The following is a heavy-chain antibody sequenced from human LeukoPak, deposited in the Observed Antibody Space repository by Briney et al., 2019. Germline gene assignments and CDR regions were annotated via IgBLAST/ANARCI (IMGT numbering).Heavy chain of an antibody. V-gene: IGHV3-11*01. CDR1: GFTFSSYA. Sequence: PGGSLRLSCAASGFTFSSYAMSWIRQAPGKGLEWVSYISSSGSTIYYADSVKGRFTISRDNAKNSLYLQMNSLRAEDMALYYCAKGGGGRLIYYYYMDVWGKGTTVTVSS. D-gene: IGHD3-16*01. J-gene: IGHJ6*03. CDR3: AKGGGGRLIYYYYMDV. CDR2: ISSSGSTI.